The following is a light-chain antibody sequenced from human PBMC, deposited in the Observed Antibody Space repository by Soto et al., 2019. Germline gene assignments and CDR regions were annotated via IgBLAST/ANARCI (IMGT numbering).Light chain of an antibody. J-gene: IGLJ1*01. CDR1: SSNIGAGYD. CDR2: ANI. Sequence: QPVLTQPPSVSGAPGQRVTISCTGSSSNIGAGYDVHWYQQLPGAAPKLLIYANINRPSGVPDRFSGSKSGTSASLAIAGLQADDEADYYCQSYDSSLSGYVFGTGTKLTVL. V-gene: IGLV1-40*01. CDR3: QSYDSSLSGYV.